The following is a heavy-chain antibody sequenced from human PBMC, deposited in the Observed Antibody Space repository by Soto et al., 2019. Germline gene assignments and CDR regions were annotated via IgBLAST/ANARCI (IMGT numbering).Heavy chain of an antibody. V-gene: IGHV1-69*13. D-gene: IGHD2-2*01. CDR2: IIPTFGTA. Sequence: VKVSCKASGGTFSSYAISWVRQAPGQGLEWMGGIIPTFGTANYAQKFQGRVTITADESTSTAYMELSSLRSEDTAVYYCARDLSGYCSSTSCYAVTYGMDVWGQGTTVTVSS. CDR3: ARDLSGYCSSTSCYAVTYGMDV. CDR1: GGTFSSYA. J-gene: IGHJ6*02.